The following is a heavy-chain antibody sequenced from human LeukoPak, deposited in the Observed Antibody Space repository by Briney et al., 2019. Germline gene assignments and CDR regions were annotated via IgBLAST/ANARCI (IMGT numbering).Heavy chain of an antibody. CDR3: ARDSNWRYHDY. D-gene: IGHD1-20*01. Sequence: PSETLSLTCTVSDGSISSSSYYWGWIRQPPGKGLEWIGNIFYSGSTYYNPSLKSRVTISVDTSKNQFSLRLSSVTAADTAVYYCARDSNWRYHDYWGQGTLVTVSS. V-gene: IGHV4-39*02. CDR2: IFYSGST. J-gene: IGHJ4*02. CDR1: DGSISSSSYY.